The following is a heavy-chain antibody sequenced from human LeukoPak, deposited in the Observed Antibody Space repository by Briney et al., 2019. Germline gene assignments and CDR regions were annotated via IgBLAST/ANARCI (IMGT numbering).Heavy chain of an antibody. CDR2: VKSKADDGTT. CDR1: GFTFSNYA. J-gene: IGHJ3*02. CDR3: ATEGGSGSYYGDDAFDM. Sequence: GGSLRLSCAASGFTFSNYAMSWVRQAPGKGLEWVGRVKSKADDGTTDYAATVQGRFTISRDDSKNTLSLQMNSLKTEDTAVYYCATEGGSGSYYGDDAFDMWGQGTMVTVSS. D-gene: IGHD3-10*01. V-gene: IGHV3-15*01.